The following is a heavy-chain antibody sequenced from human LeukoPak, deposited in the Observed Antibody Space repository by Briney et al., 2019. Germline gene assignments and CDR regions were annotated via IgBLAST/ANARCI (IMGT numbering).Heavy chain of an antibody. CDR2: IKSDGSST. V-gene: IGHV3-74*01. D-gene: IGHD3-16*01. CDR1: GFTFSSYW. J-gene: IGHJ4*02. CDR3: ARGGKYAYFVDC. Sequence: GGSLRLSCAASGFTFSSYWMHWVRQAPGKGLVWVSCIKSDGSSTNYADSVKGRVTISRDNAENTLYLLMTSLRAEDTAVYYCARGGKYAYFVDCWGQGTLVTVSS.